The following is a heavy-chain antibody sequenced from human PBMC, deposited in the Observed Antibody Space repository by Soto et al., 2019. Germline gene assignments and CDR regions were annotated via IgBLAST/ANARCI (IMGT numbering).Heavy chain of an antibody. CDR1: GFTFSDHY. J-gene: IGHJ6*02. CDR2: TRNKANSYTT. Sequence: GGSLRLSCAASGFTFSDHYMDWVRQAPGKELEWVGRTRNKANSYTTEYAASVKGRFTISRDDSKNSLYLQMNSLKTEDTAVYYCARGGGSYYYYYGMDVWGQGTTVTVSS. D-gene: IGHD1-26*01. V-gene: IGHV3-72*01. CDR3: ARGGGSYYYYYGMDV.